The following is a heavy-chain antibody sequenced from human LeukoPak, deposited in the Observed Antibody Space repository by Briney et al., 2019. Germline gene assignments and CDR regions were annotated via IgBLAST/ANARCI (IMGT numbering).Heavy chain of an antibody. Sequence: PGGSLRLSCAASGFTFSGSAMHWVRQASGKGLEWVGRIRSKANSYATAYAASVKGRFTISRDDSKNTAYLQMNSLKTDDTAVYYCTRSLSDFWSGYDYYMDVWGKGTTVTVSS. D-gene: IGHD3-3*01. V-gene: IGHV3-73*01. CDR3: TRSLSDFWSGYDYYMDV. CDR1: GFTFSGSA. CDR2: IRSKANSYAT. J-gene: IGHJ6*03.